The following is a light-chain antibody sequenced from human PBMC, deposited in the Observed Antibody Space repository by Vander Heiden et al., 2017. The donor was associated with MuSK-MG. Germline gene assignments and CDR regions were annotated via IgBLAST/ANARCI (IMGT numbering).Light chain of an antibody. CDR1: SDDVGSYHL. CDR2: EVT. CDR3: CSYAGRSTWV. J-gene: IGLJ2*01. Sequence: SALTQPASVSGSPGPSMTIACTGASDDVGSYHLGSWYQQHPGKAPKLMSFEVTKRPSGVANRFSGSKSGTTSSPTISGRQAEDDADYDCCSYAGRSTWVFGGGTKLTVL. V-gene: IGLV2-23*02.